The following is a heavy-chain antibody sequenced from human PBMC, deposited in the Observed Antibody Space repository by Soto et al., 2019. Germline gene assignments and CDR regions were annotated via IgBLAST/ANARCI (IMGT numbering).Heavy chain of an antibody. Sequence: EVQLLESGGGLVQPGGSLRLSCAASGITFHSYVMRWIRQAPGKGLEWVSSISGSGDRTYYAGSVNGRFTISRDNSKNTLYLQMDSLRDEDTAMYYCARVALDSSSTTYYSAHWGQGTLVTVSS. CDR3: ARVALDSSSTTYYSAH. V-gene: IGHV3-23*01. J-gene: IGHJ4*02. CDR2: ISGSGDRT. CDR1: GITFHSYV. D-gene: IGHD2-2*01.